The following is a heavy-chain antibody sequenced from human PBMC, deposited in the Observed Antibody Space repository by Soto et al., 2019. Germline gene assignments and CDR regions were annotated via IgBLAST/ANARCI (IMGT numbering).Heavy chain of an antibody. CDR3: ASENHNYDILTGYYRASGPGDFDY. CDR1: GFTFSSYE. V-gene: IGHV3-48*03. D-gene: IGHD3-9*01. J-gene: IGHJ4*02. Sequence: GSLRLSCAASGFTFSSYEMNWVRQAPGKGLEWVSYISSSGSTIYYADSVKGRFTISRDNAKNSLYLQMNSLRAEDTAVYYCASENHNYDILTGYYRASGPGDFDYWGQGTLVTVSS. CDR2: ISSSGSTI.